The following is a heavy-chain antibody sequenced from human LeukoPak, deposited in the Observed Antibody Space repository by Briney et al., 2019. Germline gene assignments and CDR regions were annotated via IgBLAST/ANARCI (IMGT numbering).Heavy chain of an antibody. CDR2: IIPIFGTA. J-gene: IGHJ4*02. V-gene: IGHV1-69*13. CDR1: GNTLTELS. Sequence: GASVKVSCKVSGNTLTELSMHWVGQAPGQGLEWMGGIIPIFGTANYAQKFQGRVTITADESTSTAYMELSSLRSEDTAVYYCARDWNSYYYDSSGYYYWNLDYWGQGTLVTVSS. CDR3: ARDWNSYYYDSSGYYYWNLDY. D-gene: IGHD3-22*01.